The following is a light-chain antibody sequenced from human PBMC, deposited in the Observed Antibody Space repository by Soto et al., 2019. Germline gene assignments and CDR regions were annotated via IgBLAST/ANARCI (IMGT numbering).Light chain of an antibody. CDR1: QAISNW. CDR3: QQANSFPRP. J-gene: IGKJ4*01. V-gene: IGKV1D-12*01. CDR2: AAS. Sequence: IQMTQSPDSVSASVGDTITITCRASQAISNWIAWYQQQPGQAPKMLIYAASTLQGGVPLRFSGSGSGTDFTLTISSLQPEDVATYHWQQANSFPRPFGGGTSVEVK.